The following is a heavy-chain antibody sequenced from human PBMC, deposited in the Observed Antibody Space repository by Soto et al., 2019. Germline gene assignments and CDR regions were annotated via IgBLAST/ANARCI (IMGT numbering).Heavy chain of an antibody. J-gene: IGHJ3*02. D-gene: IGHD6-19*01. CDR3: ASLGIAVALTKAHAFDI. CDR2: IYSGGST. Sequence: GGSMRLSCAASGFTVSSNYMSWVRQAPGKGLEWVSVIYSGGSTYYADSVKGRFTISRDNSKNTLYLQMNSLRAEDTAVYYCASLGIAVALTKAHAFDIWGQGTMVTVSS. V-gene: IGHV3-53*01. CDR1: GFTVSSNY.